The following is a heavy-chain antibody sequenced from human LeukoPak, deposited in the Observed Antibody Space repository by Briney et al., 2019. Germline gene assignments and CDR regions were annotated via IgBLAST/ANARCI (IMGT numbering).Heavy chain of an antibody. CDR1: GFTFSSYS. V-gene: IGHV3-48*04. CDR3: ARDRDRYNWNYVYYFDY. D-gene: IGHD1-7*01. CDR2: ISSSSSTI. J-gene: IGHJ4*02. Sequence: GGSLRLSCAASGFTFSSYSMNWVRQAPGTGLEWVSYISSSSSTIYYADSVKGRFTISRDNAKNSLYLQMNSLRAEDTAVYYCARDRDRYNWNYVYYFDYWGQGTLVTVSS.